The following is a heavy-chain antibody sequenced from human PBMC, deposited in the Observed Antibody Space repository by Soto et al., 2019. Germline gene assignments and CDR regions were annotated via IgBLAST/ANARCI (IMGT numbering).Heavy chain of an antibody. CDR1: GDSVSSNSAA. Sequence: SQTLSLTCAISGDSVSSNSAAWNWIRQSPSRGLEWLGRTYYRSKWYNDYAVSVKSRITINPDTSKNQFSLQLNSVTPEDTAVYYCARVRESYDILTGYPGYDFDIWGQGTMVT. J-gene: IGHJ3*02. CDR2: TYYRSKWYN. CDR3: ARVRESYDILTGYPGYDFDI. D-gene: IGHD3-9*01. V-gene: IGHV6-1*01.